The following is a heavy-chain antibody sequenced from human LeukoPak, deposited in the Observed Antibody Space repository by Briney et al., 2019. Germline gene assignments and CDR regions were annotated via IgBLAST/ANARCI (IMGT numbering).Heavy chain of an antibody. CDR1: GFTFSSYG. CDR3: ARDHGYDFWSGQLNWFDP. CDR2: IWYDGSNK. V-gene: IGHV3-33*01. J-gene: IGHJ5*02. D-gene: IGHD3-3*01. Sequence: PGGSLRLSCAASGFTFSSYGMHWVRQAPGKGLEWVAVIWYDGSNKYYADSVKGRFTISRDNSKNTLYLQMSSLRAEDTAVYYCARDHGYDFWSGQLNWFDPWGQGTLVTVSS.